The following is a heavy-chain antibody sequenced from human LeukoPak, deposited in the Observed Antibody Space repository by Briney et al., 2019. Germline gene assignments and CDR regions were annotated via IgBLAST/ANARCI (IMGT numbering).Heavy chain of an antibody. CDR3: AREFSSGWSSSQKYYFDY. CDR2: IIPIFGTA. CDR1: GGTFSSYA. Sequence: SVKVSCKASGGTFSSYAISWVRQAPGQGLEWMGGIIPIFGTANYAQKFQGRVTITADESTSTAYMGLSSLRSEDTAVYYCAREFSSGWSSSQKYYFDYWGQGTLVTVSS. D-gene: IGHD6-19*01. V-gene: IGHV1-69*13. J-gene: IGHJ4*02.